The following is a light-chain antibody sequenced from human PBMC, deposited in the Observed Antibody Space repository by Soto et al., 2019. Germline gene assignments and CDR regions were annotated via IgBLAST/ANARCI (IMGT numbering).Light chain of an antibody. Sequence: EIVLTQSPATLSLFPGERSTLSFRASQSVSSNLAWYQQKPGQAPRLLIYGASTRAAGIPARFSGSGSGTEFTLTISSLQSEDFAVYYCQQYNNWPITFGQGTRLEIK. CDR3: QQYNNWPIT. CDR1: QSVSSN. V-gene: IGKV3-15*01. CDR2: GAS. J-gene: IGKJ5*01.